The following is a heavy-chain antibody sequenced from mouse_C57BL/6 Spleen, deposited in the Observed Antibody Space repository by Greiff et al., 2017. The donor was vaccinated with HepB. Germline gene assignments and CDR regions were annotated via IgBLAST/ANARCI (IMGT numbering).Heavy chain of an antibody. V-gene: IGHV5-4*01. CDR3: ARDDDGPFDY. D-gene: IGHD2-3*01. Sequence: DVMLVESGGGLVKPGGSLKLSCAASGFTFSSYAMSWVRQTPEKRLEWVATISDGGSYTYYPDNVKGRFTISRDNAKNNLYLQMSHLKSEDTAMYYCARDDDGPFDYWGQGTTLTVSS. CDR2: ISDGGSYT. CDR1: GFTFSSYA. J-gene: IGHJ2*01.